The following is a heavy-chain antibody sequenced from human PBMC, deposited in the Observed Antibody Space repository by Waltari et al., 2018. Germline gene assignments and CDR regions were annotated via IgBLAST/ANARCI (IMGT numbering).Heavy chain of an antibody. D-gene: IGHD3-3*01. Sequence: QLLLQESAPGLVKPSEPLSLPCTVSGGPVSGTGHLWGWAWIRQPPGKGLEWIGTIDFKGFTYYNAPLKSQLSLSVETSRDQIVLGLTSVGAADTAVYCCARHDGSGDFFDYWGQGTLVTVSS. CDR2: IDFKGFT. CDR3: ARHDGSGDFFDY. CDR1: GGPVSGTGHL. V-gene: IGHV4-39*01. J-gene: IGHJ4*02.